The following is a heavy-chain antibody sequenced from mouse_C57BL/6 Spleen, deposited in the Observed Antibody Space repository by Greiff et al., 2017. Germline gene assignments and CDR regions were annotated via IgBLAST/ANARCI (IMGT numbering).Heavy chain of an antibody. CDR3: ARRKEDYEDYAMDY. CDR1: GYAFSSSW. V-gene: IGHV1-82*01. Sequence: QVQLQQSGPELVKPGASVKISCKASGYAFSSSWMNWVKQRPGKGLEWIGRIYPGDGDTNYNGKFKGKATLTADKSTSTAYMQLSSLTSEDSAVYFCARRKEDYEDYAMDYWGKGTSVTVSS. D-gene: IGHD2-4*01. J-gene: IGHJ4*01. CDR2: IYPGDGDT.